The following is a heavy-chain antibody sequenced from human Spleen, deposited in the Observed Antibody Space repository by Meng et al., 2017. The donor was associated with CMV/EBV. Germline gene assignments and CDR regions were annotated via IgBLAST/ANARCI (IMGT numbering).Heavy chain of an antibody. D-gene: IGHD3-10*01. CDR2: IGNDGSNE. Sequence: GGSLRLSCAVSGLSFRSYGMNWVRQAPGKGLEWVAFIGNDGSNEYYADAVKGRFTVSRDNSQKKLYLQLNSLRPEDTAVYYCACATLLWFGDPLDYWGQGTLVTVSS. V-gene: IGHV3-30*02. CDR1: GLSFRSYG. J-gene: IGHJ4*02. CDR3: ACATLLWFGDPLDY.